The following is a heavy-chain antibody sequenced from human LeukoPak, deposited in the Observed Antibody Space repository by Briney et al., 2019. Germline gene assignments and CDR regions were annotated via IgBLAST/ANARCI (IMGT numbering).Heavy chain of an antibody. D-gene: IGHD3-16*02. CDR1: GDSINSYY. V-gene: IGHV4-59*01. J-gene: IGHJ4*02. Sequence: PSETLSLTCTGSGDSINSYYWSWIRQPPGKGLEWIGYIYHSGSTNYNPSLKSRVTILIDTSKNQFSLKLSSLTAADTAVYYCARGRLGELSLFDSWGRGTLVTVSS. CDR3: ARGRLGELSLFDS. CDR2: IYHSGST.